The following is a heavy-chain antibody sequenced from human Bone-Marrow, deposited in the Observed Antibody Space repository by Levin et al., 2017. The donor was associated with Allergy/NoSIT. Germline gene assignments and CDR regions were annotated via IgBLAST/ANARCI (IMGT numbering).Heavy chain of an antibody. V-gene: IGHV5-51*01. CDR2: IYPGDSDT. CDR1: GYSFTRYW. D-gene: IGHD6-19*01. J-gene: IGHJ4*02. Sequence: PGASVKVSCKASGYSFTRYWIGWVRQMPGKGLEWMGIIYPGDSDTKYNPSFQGQVTISADESISTAYLQWSSLNASDTAMYYCARHPGVALAGSHFDYWGQGALVTVSS. CDR3: ARHPGVALAGSHFDY.